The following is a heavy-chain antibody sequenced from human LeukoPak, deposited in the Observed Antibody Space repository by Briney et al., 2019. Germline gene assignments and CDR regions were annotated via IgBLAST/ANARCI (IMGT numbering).Heavy chain of an antibody. V-gene: IGHV3-74*01. D-gene: IGHD6-25*01. CDR1: GFTFSSYW. CDR2: INSDGSST. J-gene: IGHJ4*02. CDR3: ARDHPNAATQSGVLDY. Sequence: GGSLRLSCAASGFTFSSYWMHWVRQAPGKGLVWVSRINSDGSSTSYADSVKGRFTISRDNAKNTLYLQMNSLRAEDTAVYCCARDHPNAATQSGVLDYWGQGTLVTVSS.